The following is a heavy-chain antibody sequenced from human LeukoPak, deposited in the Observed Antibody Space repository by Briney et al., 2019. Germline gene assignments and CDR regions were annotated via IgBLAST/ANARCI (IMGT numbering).Heavy chain of an antibody. Sequence: GGSLRLSCAASGFTVSSNYMTWVRQAPGKGLEWVSIIYSGGSTSYADSVKGRFTISRDNAKNSLYLQMNSLRAEDTALYYCAKSSYYDTSGSYREYYFDYWGQGALVTVSS. CDR2: IYSGGST. CDR1: GFTVSSNY. J-gene: IGHJ4*02. V-gene: IGHV3-53*01. CDR3: AKSSYYDTSGSYREYYFDY. D-gene: IGHD3-22*01.